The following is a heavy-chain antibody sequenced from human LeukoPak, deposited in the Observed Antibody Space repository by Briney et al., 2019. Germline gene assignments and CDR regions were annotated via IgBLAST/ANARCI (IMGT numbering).Heavy chain of an antibody. J-gene: IGHJ4*02. V-gene: IGHV3-30*18. CDR2: ISSDGSNK. CDR1: GFTFSTYG. Sequence: GRSLRLSCAASGFTFSTYGMHWVRQAPGKGLEWVAVISSDGSNKYYADSVKGRFTISRDNSKNTLYLQMNSLRAEDTAVYYCAKDHTTMGLSSYWGQGTLVTVSS. D-gene: IGHD3-16*02. CDR3: AKDHTTMGLSSY.